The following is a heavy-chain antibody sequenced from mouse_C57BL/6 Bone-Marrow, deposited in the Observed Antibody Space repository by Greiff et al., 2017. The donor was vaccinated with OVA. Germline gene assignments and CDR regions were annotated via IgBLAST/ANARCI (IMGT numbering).Heavy chain of an antibody. J-gene: IGHJ4*01. D-gene: IGHD3-2*02. CDR1: GYTFTSYW. CDR2: IDPSDSYT. CDR3: ASGGSSDAMDY. V-gene: IGHV1-69*01. Sequence: VQLQQSGAELVMPGASVKLSCKASGYTFTSYWMHWVKQRPGQGLEWIGEIDPSDSYTNYNQKFKGKSTLTVDKSSSTAYMQLSSLTSEDSAVYYCASGGSSDAMDYWGQGTSVTVSS.